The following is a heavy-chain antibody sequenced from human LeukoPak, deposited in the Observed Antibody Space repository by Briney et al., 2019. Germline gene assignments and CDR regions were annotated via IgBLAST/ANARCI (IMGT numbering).Heavy chain of an antibody. D-gene: IGHD1-7*01. Sequence: GRSLRLSCAASGFTFSSYAMHWVRQAPGKGLEWVAVISYDGSNKYYADSVKGRFTISRDNAKNSLYLQMNSLRAEDTAVYYCARGDNWNYTSNYYYYMDVWGKGTTVTVSS. CDR3: ARGDNWNYTSNYYYYMDV. CDR2: ISYDGSNK. J-gene: IGHJ6*03. CDR1: GFTFSSYA. V-gene: IGHV3-30-3*01.